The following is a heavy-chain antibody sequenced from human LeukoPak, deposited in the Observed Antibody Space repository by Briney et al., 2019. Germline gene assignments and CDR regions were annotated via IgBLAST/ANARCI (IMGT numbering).Heavy chain of an antibody. CDR1: GFTFSSYW. CDR3: ARKGQFSSGWDPLNY. CDR2: INSDGGST. V-gene: IGHV3-74*01. J-gene: IGHJ4*02. Sequence: SGGSLRLSCAASGFTFSSYWMHWVRQVPGKGLVWVSLINSDGGSTRYADSVKGRFTISRDNAKKKLYLQLNSLRAEDTAVYYCARKGQFSSGWDPLNYWGQGTLVTVSS. D-gene: IGHD6-19*01.